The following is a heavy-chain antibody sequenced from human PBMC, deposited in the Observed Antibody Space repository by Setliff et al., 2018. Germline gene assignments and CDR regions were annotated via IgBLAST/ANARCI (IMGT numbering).Heavy chain of an antibody. Sequence: ETLSLTCSVLGDSLSSGSQYWAWIRQPPGKGLEWIGNINYSGSTYYNPSLKSRVTMSVDASKNQVSLKMTSVTAEDTAVYYCARGINSVSWAPKYWGRGTLVTVSS. CDR1: GDSLSSGSQY. J-gene: IGHJ4*02. D-gene: IGHD6-13*01. CDR3: ARGINSVSWAPKY. V-gene: IGHV4-39*01. CDR2: INYSGST.